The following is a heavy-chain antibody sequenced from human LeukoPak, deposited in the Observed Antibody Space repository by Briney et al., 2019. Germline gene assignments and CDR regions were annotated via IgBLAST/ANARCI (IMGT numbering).Heavy chain of an antibody. CDR2: INTNTGNP. J-gene: IGHJ4*02. D-gene: IGHD3-10*01. CDR3: ARVGRNRFGSGSYYLGY. V-gene: IGHV7-4-1*02. CDR1: GYTFTSYA. Sequence: GASVKVSCKTSGYTFTSYAMNWVRQAPGQGLEWMGWINTNTGNPTYAQGFTGRFVFSLDTSVSTAYLQISSLKAEDTAVYYCARVGRNRFGSGSYYLGYWGQGTLVTVSS.